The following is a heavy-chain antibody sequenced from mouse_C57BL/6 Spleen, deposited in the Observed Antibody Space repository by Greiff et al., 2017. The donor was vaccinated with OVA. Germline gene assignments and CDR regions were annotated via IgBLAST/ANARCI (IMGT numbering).Heavy chain of an antibody. V-gene: IGHV2-2*01. Sequence: VQGVESGPGLVQPSQSLSITCTVSGFSLTSYGVHWVRQSPGKGLEWLGVIWRGGSTDYNAAFISSLSISKDNSKSQVFFKMNSVQADDTAIYYCARSYGYDPYFDYWGQGTTLTVSS. CDR1: GFSLTSYG. D-gene: IGHD2-2*01. CDR2: IWRGGST. CDR3: ARSYGYDPYFDY. J-gene: IGHJ2*01.